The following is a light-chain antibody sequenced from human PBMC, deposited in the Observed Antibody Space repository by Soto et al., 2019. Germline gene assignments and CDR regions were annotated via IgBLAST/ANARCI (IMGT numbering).Light chain of an antibody. CDR2: GAS. J-gene: IGKJ5*01. Sequence: EIVLTQSPGTLSLSPRERATLSCRASQSVSSNHLAWYQQKPGQAPRLLIYGASRRATGIPDRFSGSGSGTDFTLTISRLEPEDFAVYYCQQYNKWPQTFGQGTRLEIK. V-gene: IGKV3-20*01. CDR1: QSVSSNH. CDR3: QQYNKWPQT.